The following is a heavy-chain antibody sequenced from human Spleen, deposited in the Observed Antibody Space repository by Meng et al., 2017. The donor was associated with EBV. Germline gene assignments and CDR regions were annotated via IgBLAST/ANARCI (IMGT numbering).Heavy chain of an antibody. CDR3: ASLSGYDLNY. Sequence: LQLRESGPGLVKPSETLSLTCTVSGGSISSSGYYWGWIRQPPGKGLEWIGSIFYTGSTYHNPSLKSRVSISVDTSKNQFSLKLTSVAAADTAVYYCASLSGYDLNYWGQGTLVTVSS. CDR2: IFYTGST. CDR1: GGSISSSGYY. J-gene: IGHJ4*02. D-gene: IGHD5-12*01. V-gene: IGHV4-39*01.